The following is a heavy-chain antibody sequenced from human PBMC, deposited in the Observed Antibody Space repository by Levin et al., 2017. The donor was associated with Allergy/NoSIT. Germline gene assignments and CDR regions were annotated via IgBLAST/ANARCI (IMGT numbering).Heavy chain of an antibody. Sequence: GGSLRLSCEASGFIFSHYAMHWVRQSPGQGLQWVAVIWADGTTKYYADSVKGRFTIWRDISQNALYLQMNTLTADDTAVYYCAREAGTFSLTADYWGQGTLLTVSS. V-gene: IGHV3-33*01. J-gene: IGHJ4*02. CDR2: IWADGTTK. D-gene: IGHD2/OR15-2a*01. CDR3: AREAGTFSLTADY. CDR1: GFIFSHYA.